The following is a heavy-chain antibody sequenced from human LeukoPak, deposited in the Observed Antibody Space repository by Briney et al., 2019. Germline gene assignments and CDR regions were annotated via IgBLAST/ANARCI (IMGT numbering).Heavy chain of an antibody. CDR3: ARPSFGAPDFDY. D-gene: IGHD3-3*01. Sequence: SETLSLTCAVSGYSISSGYYWGWIRQPPGRGLEWIGSIYHTGSIYYNPSLKSRVTISVDTSKNQFSLMLSSVTAADTAVYYCARPSFGAPDFDYWGQGTLVTVSS. CDR2: IYHTGSI. J-gene: IGHJ4*02. CDR1: GYSISSGYY. V-gene: IGHV4-38-2*01.